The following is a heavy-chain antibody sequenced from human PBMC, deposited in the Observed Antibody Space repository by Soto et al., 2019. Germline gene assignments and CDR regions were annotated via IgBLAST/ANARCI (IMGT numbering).Heavy chain of an antibody. Sequence: SETLSLTCTISGGSISFHYWSWIRQPPGRGLEWIGYVNYSGKTKSNPSLKSRVTISVDTSKNQFSLKLTSVTAADTAVYYCARDTYADGTAYWNDVFDFWGQGTMVTVS. CDR2: VNYSGKT. CDR3: ARDTYADGTAYWNDVFDF. V-gene: IGHV4-59*11. D-gene: IGHD3-22*01. J-gene: IGHJ3*01. CDR1: GGSISFHY.